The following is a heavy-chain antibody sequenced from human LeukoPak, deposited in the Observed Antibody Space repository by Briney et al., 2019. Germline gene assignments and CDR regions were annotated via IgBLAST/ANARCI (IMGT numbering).Heavy chain of an antibody. V-gene: IGHV4-39*07. CDR1: GGSISSSTYY. J-gene: IGHJ4*02. CDR3: ARGVDYYDSSGSWRGYYFDY. CDR2: IYYSGST. Sequence: SETLSLTCTVSGGSISSSTYYWGWIRQPPGKGLDWIGSIYYSGSTYYNPSLKSRVTISVDTSKNLFSLKLSSVTAADTAVYYCARGVDYYDSSGSWRGYYFDYWGQGTLVTVSS. D-gene: IGHD3-22*01.